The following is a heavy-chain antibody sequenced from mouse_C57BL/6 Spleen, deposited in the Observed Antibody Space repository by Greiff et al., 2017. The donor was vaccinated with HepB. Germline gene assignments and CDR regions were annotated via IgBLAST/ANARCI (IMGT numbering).Heavy chain of an antibody. J-gene: IGHJ2*01. CDR2: IDPEDGET. D-gene: IGHD1-1*01. CDR3: ARAPALHYYGSSYDYFDY. Sequence: VQLQQSGAELVKPGASVKLSCTASGFNIKDYYMHWVKQRTEQGLEWIGRIDPEDGETKYAPKFQGKATITADTSSNTAYLQLSSLTSEDTAVYYCARAPALHYYGSSYDYFDYWGQGTTLTVSS. CDR1: GFNIKDYY. V-gene: IGHV14-2*01.